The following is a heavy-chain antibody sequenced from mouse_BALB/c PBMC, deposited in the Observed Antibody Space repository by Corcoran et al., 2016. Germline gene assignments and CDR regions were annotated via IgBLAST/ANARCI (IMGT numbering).Heavy chain of an antibody. CDR1: GFNIKDYY. D-gene: IGHD2-10*01. CDR3: ARSDAYYCSIMDC. J-gene: IGHJ4*01. Sequence: EVQLQQSGAELVRPGALVKLSCKASGFNIKDYYMHWVKQRPEQGLEWSGWIDPENGNTIYDPKFQGKASITADTSSNTAYLQLSSLTSEDTAVYYCARSDAYYCSIMDCWRQGTSVTVSS. V-gene: IGHV14-1*02. CDR2: IDPENGNT.